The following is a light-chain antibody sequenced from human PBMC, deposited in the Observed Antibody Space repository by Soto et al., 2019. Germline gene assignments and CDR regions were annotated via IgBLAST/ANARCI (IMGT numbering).Light chain of an antibody. CDR1: QSISSW. CDR3: QQYNSYSET. V-gene: IGKV1-5*03. Sequence: DIQMTQSPSTLSASVGDRVTITCRASQSISSWLAWYQQKPGKAPKLLIYKASSLERGVPSRFSGSGSGTEFTLNISSLQPDDFATYCCQQYNSYSETFGQGTKVEIK. CDR2: KAS. J-gene: IGKJ1*01.